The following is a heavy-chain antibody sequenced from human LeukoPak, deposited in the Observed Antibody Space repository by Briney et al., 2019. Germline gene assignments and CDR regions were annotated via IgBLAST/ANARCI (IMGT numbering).Heavy chain of an antibody. V-gene: IGHV4-61*02. D-gene: IGHD5-18*01. J-gene: IGHJ4*02. CDR3: ARLTQVFGYSYHFDY. CDR1: GGSISSGSYY. Sequence: SETLSLTCTVSGGSISSGSYYWSWIRQPAGKGLEWIGRIYTSGSTNYNPSLKSRVTISVDTPKNQFSLKLSSVPAADTAVYYCARLTQVFGYSYHFDYWGQGTLVTVSS. CDR2: IYTSGST.